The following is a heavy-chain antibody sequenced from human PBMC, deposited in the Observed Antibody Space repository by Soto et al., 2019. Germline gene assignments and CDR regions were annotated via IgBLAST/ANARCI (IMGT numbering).Heavy chain of an antibody. D-gene: IGHD2-2*01. V-gene: IGHV3-30*18. CDR2: ISYEGKKK. J-gene: IGHJ4*02. Sequence: VQLLESGGGLVQPGGSLRLSCAASGFTFSSYAMSWVRQAPGKGLEWVAIISYEGKKKYYADSVKGRFSISRDNSKNTLYLQMDSLRAEDTAVYYCAKDSMRGEVPAALNFDNWGQGTLVTVSS. CDR3: AKDSMRGEVPAALNFDN. CDR1: GFTFSSYA.